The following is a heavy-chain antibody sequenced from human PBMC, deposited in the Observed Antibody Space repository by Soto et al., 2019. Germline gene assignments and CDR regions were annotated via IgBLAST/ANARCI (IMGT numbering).Heavy chain of an antibody. V-gene: IGHV1-8*01. CDR1: GDTITTYD. CDR2: INPNSGNI. D-gene: IGHD3-10*01. J-gene: IGHJ4*02. Sequence: ASVKVSCKASGDTITTYDINWVRQATGHGLEWMGWINPNSGNIGYAQRFQGRVTMTRDTAIRTAYMEVSSLRSDDTAVYYCARGRASGSYYLLDYWGQGTLVTVSS. CDR3: ARGRASGSYYLLDY.